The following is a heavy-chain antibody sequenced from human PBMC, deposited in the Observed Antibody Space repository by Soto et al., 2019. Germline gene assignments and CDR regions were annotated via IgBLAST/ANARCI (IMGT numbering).Heavy chain of an antibody. J-gene: IGHJ4*02. CDR3: ARAPGAAIDY. Sequence: QVQLVQSGAEEKKPGASVKVSCKASGYTFTSYAMHWVRQAPGQGLEWMGWINAGNGNTKFSHKFQGRVTITRDTSASTAYMELSSLRSEDTAVYYCARAPGAAIDYWGQGTLVTVSS. CDR2: INAGNGNT. V-gene: IGHV1-3*05. CDR1: GYTFTSYA.